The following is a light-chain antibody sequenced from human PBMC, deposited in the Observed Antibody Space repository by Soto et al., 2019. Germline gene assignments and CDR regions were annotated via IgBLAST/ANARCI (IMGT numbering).Light chain of an antibody. CDR1: SSDVGGYNY. Sequence: QSVLTQPASVSGSPGQSITISCTGTSSDVGGYNYVSWYHQHAGKAPKLMIYEVSNRPSGVSNRFSGSKSGNTASLTISGLQAEDEADYYCSSYTSSSPVVFGGGTKLTVL. CDR2: EVS. J-gene: IGLJ2*01. CDR3: SSYTSSSPVV. V-gene: IGLV2-14*01.